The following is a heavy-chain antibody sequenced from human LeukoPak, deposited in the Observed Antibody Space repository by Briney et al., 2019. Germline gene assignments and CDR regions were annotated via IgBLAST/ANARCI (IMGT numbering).Heavy chain of an antibody. J-gene: IGHJ4*02. V-gene: IGHV4-61*08. CDR1: GGSISSGGYS. CDR2: IYYSGST. D-gene: IGHD3-10*01. Sequence: PSETLSLTCAVSGGSISSGGYSWSWIRQPPGKGLEWIGYIYYSGSTNYNPSLKSRVTISVDTSKNQFSLKLSSVTAADTAVYYCARGRWELTDYWGQGTLVTVSS. CDR3: ARGRWELTDY.